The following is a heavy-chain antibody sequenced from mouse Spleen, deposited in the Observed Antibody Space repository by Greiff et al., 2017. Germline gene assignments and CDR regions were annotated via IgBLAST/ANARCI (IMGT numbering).Heavy chain of an antibody. Sequence: EVQLVESGGGLVKPGGSLKLSCAASGFTFSDYGMHWVRQAPEKGLEWVAYISSGSSTIYYADTVKGRFTISRDNAKNTLFLQMTSLRSEDTAMYYCARLITTTWFAYWGQGTLVTVSA. V-gene: IGHV5-17*01. D-gene: IGHD2-4*01. CDR3: ARLITTTWFAY. CDR1: GFTFSDYG. J-gene: IGHJ3*01. CDR2: ISSGSSTI.